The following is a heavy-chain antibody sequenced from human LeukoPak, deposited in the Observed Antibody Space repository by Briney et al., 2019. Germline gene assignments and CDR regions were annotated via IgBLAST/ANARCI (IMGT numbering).Heavy chain of an antibody. V-gene: IGHV3-23*01. CDR1: GFTFSSYV. D-gene: IGHD6-19*01. Sequence: GGSLRLSCAASGFTFSSYVMSWVRQAPGKGLEWVSAISGSGGSTYYADSVKGRFTISRDNSKNTLYLQMNSLRAEDTAVYYCANTEQWLPPPPHFDYWGQGTLVTVSS. CDR3: ANTEQWLPPPPHFDY. J-gene: IGHJ4*02. CDR2: ISGSGGST.